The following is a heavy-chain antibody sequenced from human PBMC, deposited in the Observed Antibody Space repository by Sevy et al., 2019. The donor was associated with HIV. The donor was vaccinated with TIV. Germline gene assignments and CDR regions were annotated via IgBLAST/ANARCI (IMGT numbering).Heavy chain of an antibody. CDR3: ARSRYYFDY. D-gene: IGHD2-15*01. CDR1: GASITSYY. CDR2: IGSSGPG. Sequence: SETLSLTCNVSGASITSYYWSWIRQPPGKGLEWVGDIGSSGPGNYNPSLKSRVTLSVDTTKSHFSLKLRSVTAVDTAVYYCARSRYYFDYWGQGALVTVSS. V-gene: IGHV4-4*08. J-gene: IGHJ4*02.